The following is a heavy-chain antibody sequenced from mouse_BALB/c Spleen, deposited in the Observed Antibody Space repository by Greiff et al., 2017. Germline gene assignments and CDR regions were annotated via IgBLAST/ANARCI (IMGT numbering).Heavy chain of an antibody. J-gene: IGHJ4*01. Sequence: EVQLQESGGGLVQPGGSLKLSCAASGFTFSSYGMSWVRQTPDKRLELVATINSNGGSTYYPDSVKGRFTISRDNAKNTLYLQMSSLKSEDTAMYYCARGGTTMMTTVYAMDYWGQGTSVTVAS. CDR2: INSNGGST. CDR3: ARGGTTMMTTVYAMDY. V-gene: IGHV5-6-3*01. CDR1: GFTFSSYG. D-gene: IGHD2-4*01.